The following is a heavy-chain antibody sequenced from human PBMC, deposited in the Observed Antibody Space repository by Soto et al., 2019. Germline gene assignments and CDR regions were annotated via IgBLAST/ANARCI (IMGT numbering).Heavy chain of an antibody. V-gene: IGHV4-31*03. J-gene: IGHJ4*02. Sequence: QVQLQESGPGLVKPSQTLSLTCTVSGGSISSGGYYWSWIRQHPVKGLEWIGYIYYSGSTYYNPSLKSRVTISVDTSKNQFSLKLSSVTAADTAVYYCARAYFWCGGAIDYWGQGTLVTVSS. D-gene: IGHD3-3*01. CDR2: IYYSGST. CDR1: GGSISSGGYY. CDR3: ARAYFWCGGAIDY.